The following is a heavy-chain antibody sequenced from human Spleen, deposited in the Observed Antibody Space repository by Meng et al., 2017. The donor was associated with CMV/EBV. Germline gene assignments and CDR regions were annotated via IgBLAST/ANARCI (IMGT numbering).Heavy chain of an antibody. CDR3: ARNEHSDYVRGHFYYYGMDV. J-gene: IGHJ6*02. CDR1: GFTFRSYA. D-gene: IGHD4-11*01. CDR2: TSFDGSIK. Sequence: SLKISCAAFGFTFRSYAMHWVRQAPGKGLEWVAVTSFDGSIKLYADSVRGRFTISRDNSNNIMFLQMSSLRAEDTAVYYCARNEHSDYVRGHFYYYGMDVWGRGTTVTVSS. V-gene: IGHV3-30-3*01.